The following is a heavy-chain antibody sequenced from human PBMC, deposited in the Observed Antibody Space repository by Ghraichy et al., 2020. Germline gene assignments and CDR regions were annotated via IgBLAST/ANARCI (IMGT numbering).Heavy chain of an antibody. CDR2: MNPNSGNT. D-gene: IGHD6-6*01. J-gene: IGHJ4*02. V-gene: IGHV1-8*01. CDR3: ARRSIAARQVDY. Sequence: ASVKVSCKASGYTFTSYDINWVRQATGQGLEWMGWMNPNSGNTGYAQKFQGRVTMTRNTSISTAYMELSSLRSEDTAVYYCARRSIAARQVDYWGQGTLVTVSS. CDR1: GYTFTSYD.